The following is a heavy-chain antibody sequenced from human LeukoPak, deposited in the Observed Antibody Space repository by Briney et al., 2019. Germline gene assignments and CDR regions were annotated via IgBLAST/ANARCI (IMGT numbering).Heavy chain of an antibody. V-gene: IGHV3-30*04. J-gene: IGHJ4*02. CDR2: ISYGGSNK. Sequence: PGGSLRLSCAASGFTFSSYAMHWVRQAPGKGLEWVAVISYGGSNKYYADSVKGRFTISRDNSKNTLYLQMNSLRAEDTAVYYCAREISGYDDYYFDYWGQGTLVTVSS. CDR3: AREISGYDDYYFDY. D-gene: IGHD5-12*01. CDR1: GFTFSSYA.